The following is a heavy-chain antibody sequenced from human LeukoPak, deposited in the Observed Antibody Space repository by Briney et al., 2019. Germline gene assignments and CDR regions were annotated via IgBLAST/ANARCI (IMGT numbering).Heavy chain of an antibody. CDR3: ARDLHSDYVRDAFDI. CDR1: GFTFSSYS. Sequence: GGSLRLSCAASGFTFSSYSMNWVRQAPGKGLEWVSYISSSSSTIYYADSVKGRFTISRDNAKNSLYLQMNSLRAEDTAVYYCARDLHSDYVRDAFDIWGQGTMVTVSS. CDR2: ISSSSSTI. D-gene: IGHD4-11*01. J-gene: IGHJ3*02. V-gene: IGHV3-48*04.